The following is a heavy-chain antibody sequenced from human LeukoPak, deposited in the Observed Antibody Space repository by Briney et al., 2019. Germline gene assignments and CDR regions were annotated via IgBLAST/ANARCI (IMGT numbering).Heavy chain of an antibody. CDR2: IQYEGTNK. J-gene: IGHJ2*01. CDR1: GFTFSSYG. CDR3: ARDQGYWYFDL. V-gene: IGHV3-30*02. Sequence: EGSLRLSCSACGFTFSSYGMHWVRQAPGKGLEWLAFIQYEGTNKYYADSVKGRVTISGDNSKNTLYLQMNSLRAEDTAVYYCARDQGYWYFDLWGRGTLVTVSS.